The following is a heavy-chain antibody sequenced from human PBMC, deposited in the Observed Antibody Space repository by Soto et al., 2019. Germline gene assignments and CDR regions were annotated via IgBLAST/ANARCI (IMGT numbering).Heavy chain of an antibody. J-gene: IGHJ4*01. CDR1: GYSISSNYF. V-gene: IGHV4-38-2*01. D-gene: IGHD3-3*01. CDR2: IHHSVST. Sequence: SETLSLTCDVSGYSISSNYFWCWIRQPPGKGLEWIGSIHHSVSTYYKWSLKSRVTISMDTSENQFSLKLTSVTAADPAVYYCASTLPSAIFGMVTLHPFDYWGHGTLVTVSS. CDR3: ASTLPSAIFGMVTLHPFDY.